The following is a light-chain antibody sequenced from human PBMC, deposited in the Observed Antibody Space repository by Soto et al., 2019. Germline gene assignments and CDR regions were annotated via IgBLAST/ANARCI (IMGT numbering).Light chain of an antibody. V-gene: IGKV3-15*01. CDR3: QQHNGWPLT. CDR2: VSS. J-gene: IGKJ5*01. Sequence: EIVMTQSPATLSVSPGERATLSCRAGESVGTLLAWYQQKPGQAPRLLIYVSSTRATGVPARFTGSGSGTEFTLTISSLQSEDFAVYYCQQHNGWPLTFGQGTRLEIK. CDR1: ESVGTL.